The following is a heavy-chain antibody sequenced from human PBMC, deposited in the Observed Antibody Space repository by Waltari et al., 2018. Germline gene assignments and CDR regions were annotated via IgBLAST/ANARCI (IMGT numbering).Heavy chain of an antibody. CDR2: VHRGGGS. J-gene: IGHJ4*02. V-gene: IGHV4-4*02. CDR3: ARRGDYCSNYGPGPDY. Sequence: QVQLQESGPGLVKPSGTLSLPCDVSGASFSSDTWWSWVRQPPGKGLDWMGEVHRGGGSNYNPSLQCRVTIAADLSKRQISLRLRFVTAADTAVDYCARRGDYCSNYGPGPDYWGQGTLVTVSS. D-gene: IGHD4-4*01. CDR1: GASFSSDTW.